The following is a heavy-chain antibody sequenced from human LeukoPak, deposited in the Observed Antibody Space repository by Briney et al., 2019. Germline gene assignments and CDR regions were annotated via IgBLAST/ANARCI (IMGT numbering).Heavy chain of an antibody. CDR1: EFTFSSYS. V-gene: IGHV3-48*01. J-gene: IGHJ6*03. D-gene: IGHD6-6*01. CDR3: ARGLTRGSSGDYYYYYMDV. Sequence: GGSLRLSCAASEFTFSSYSMNWVRQAPGKGLEWVSYISSSSSTIYYADSVKGRFTISRDNAKNSLYLQMNSLRAEDTAVYYCARGLTRGSSGDYYYYYMDVWGKGTTVTVSS. CDR2: ISSSSSTI.